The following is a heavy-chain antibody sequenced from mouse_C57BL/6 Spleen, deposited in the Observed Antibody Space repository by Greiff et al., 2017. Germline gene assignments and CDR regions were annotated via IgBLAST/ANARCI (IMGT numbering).Heavy chain of an antibody. Sequence: QVQLQQSGPGLVQPSQSLSITCTVSGFSLTSYGVHWVRQSPGKGLEWLGVIWSGGSTDYNAAFISSLSISKDNSKSHVFFKMNRLQADDTAIYYCARNCYDDSYALGGWGQGTSVTVSS. CDR2: IWSGGST. CDR1: GFSLTSYG. D-gene: IGHD2-12*01. CDR3: ARNCYDDSYALGG. J-gene: IGHJ4*01. V-gene: IGHV2-2*01.